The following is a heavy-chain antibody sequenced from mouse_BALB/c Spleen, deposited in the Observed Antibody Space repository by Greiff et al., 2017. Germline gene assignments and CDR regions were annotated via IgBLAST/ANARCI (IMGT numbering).Heavy chain of an antibody. J-gene: IGHJ1*01. CDR1: GFTFSSYA. Sequence: EVKLMESGGGLVKPGGSLKLSCAASGFTFSSYAMSWVRQTPEKRLEWVATISSGGSYTYYPDSVKGRFTISRDNAKNTLYLQMSSLRSEDTAMYYCARHSYYYGISSWYFDVWGAGTTVTVSS. D-gene: IGHD1-1*01. CDR3: ARHSYYYGISSWYFDV. V-gene: IGHV5-9-3*01. CDR2: ISSGGSYT.